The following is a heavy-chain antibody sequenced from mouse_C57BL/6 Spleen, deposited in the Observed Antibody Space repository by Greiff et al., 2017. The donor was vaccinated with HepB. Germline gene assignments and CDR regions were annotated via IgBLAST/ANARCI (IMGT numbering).Heavy chain of an antibody. Sequence: QVQLKQPGAELVKPGASVKLSCKASGYTFTSYWMHWVKQRPGRGLEWMGRIDPNSGGTKYNEKFKSKATLTVDKPSSTAYMQLSSLTSEDSAVYYCARRGTYYYGSSYVYAMDYWGQGTSVTVSS. CDR1: GYTFTSYW. D-gene: IGHD1-1*01. V-gene: IGHV1-72*01. J-gene: IGHJ4*01. CDR2: IDPNSGGT. CDR3: ARRGTYYYGSSYVYAMDY.